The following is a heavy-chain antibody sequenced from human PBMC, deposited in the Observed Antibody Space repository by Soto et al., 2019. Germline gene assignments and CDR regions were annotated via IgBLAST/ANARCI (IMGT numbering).Heavy chain of an antibody. V-gene: IGHV1-69*13. D-gene: IGHD2-2*01. Sequence: SVKVSCKASGGTFSSYAISWVRQAPGQGLEWMGGIIPIFGTANYAQKFQGRVTITADESTSTAYMELSSLRSEDTAVYYCASPPYCSSTSCYLYYGMDVWGQGTTVTVSS. CDR1: GGTFSSYA. J-gene: IGHJ6*02. CDR2: IIPIFGTA. CDR3: ASPPYCSSTSCYLYYGMDV.